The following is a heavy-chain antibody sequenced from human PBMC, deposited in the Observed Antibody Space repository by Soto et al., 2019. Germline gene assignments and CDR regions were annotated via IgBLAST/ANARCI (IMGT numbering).Heavy chain of an antibody. CDR2: IKCSGGET. CDR1: GYTFTNYY. V-gene: IGHV1-46*03. Sequence: QVQLVQSGAEVKKPGASVKVSCRTSGYTFTNYYMHWVRQAPGQGLEWMGIIKCSGGETTYAQKXLXXXTXXRETSTSTVYMELSSLRSEDTAVYCCARGGDVVLVTAPLDYWGQGTLVTVSS. CDR3: ARGGDVVLVTAPLDY. J-gene: IGHJ4*02. D-gene: IGHD2-21*02.